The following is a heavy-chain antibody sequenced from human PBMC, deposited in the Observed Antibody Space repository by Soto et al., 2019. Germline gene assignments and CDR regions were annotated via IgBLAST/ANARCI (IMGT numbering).Heavy chain of an antibody. J-gene: IGHJ4*02. CDR2: IDPSDSDT. D-gene: IGHD6-13*01. CDR1: GDSFTSYW. V-gene: IGHV5-10-1*01. Sequence: EVQLVQSGAEVKKPGESLRISCKGSGDSFTSYWISWVRQMPGNGLEWMGRIDPSDSDTNYSPSFKGHVTISADKSTSTAYLQWISRKASDTAMYYCERVQAAAGDNDPTFDYWGQGTLVTVSS. CDR3: ERVQAAAGDNDPTFDY.